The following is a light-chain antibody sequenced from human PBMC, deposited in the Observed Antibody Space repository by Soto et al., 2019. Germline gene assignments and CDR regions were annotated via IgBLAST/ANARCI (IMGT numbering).Light chain of an antibody. CDR1: QSVSSN. J-gene: IGKJ4*01. Sequence: EIVLTQSPSTLSLSLGERATLSCRASQSVSSNLPWYQQKPGQAPRLLIYDASNRATGIPARFSGTRSGTEVTLTISGMQSEDFAIYYCQHYKTWQLAFGGGTKVDIK. CDR2: DAS. CDR3: QHYKTWQLA. V-gene: IGKV3D-15*01.